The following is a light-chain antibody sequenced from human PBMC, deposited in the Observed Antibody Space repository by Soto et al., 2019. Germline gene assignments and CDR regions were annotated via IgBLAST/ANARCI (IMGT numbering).Light chain of an antibody. J-gene: IGKJ4*01. CDR2: RAS. Sequence: EIVMTQSPGTLSVSPGERATLSCRASQTVLNNLAWYQHKPGQAPRLLIYRASTRAAGIPARFSGSGSGTEFTLTISSLQSEDFAVYYCQQYGEWPLVTFGGGTKVEIK. CDR3: QQYGEWPLVT. V-gene: IGKV3-15*01. CDR1: QTVLNN.